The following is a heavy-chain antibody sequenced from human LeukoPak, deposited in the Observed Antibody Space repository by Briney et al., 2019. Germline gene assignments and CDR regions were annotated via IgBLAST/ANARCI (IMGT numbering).Heavy chain of an antibody. Sequence: ASVKVSCKVSGYTLTELSMHWVRQAPGKGLEWMGGFDPEDGETIYAQKFQGRVTMTEDTSTDTAYMELSSLRSEDTAVYYCATSEYGSGWYDYWGQGTLVTVSS. D-gene: IGHD6-19*01. CDR2: FDPEDGET. J-gene: IGHJ4*02. CDR1: GYTLTELS. CDR3: ATSEYGSGWYDY. V-gene: IGHV1-24*01.